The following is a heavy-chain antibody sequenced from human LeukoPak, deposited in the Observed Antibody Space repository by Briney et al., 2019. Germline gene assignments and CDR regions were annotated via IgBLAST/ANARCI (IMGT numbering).Heavy chain of an antibody. CDR3: ARHRYVFSGYFNWFDP. CDR1: GFTFSSYA. Sequence: GGSLRLSCAASGFTFSSYAMHWVRQAPGKGLEWVAVISYDGSNKYYADSVKGRFTISRDNSKNTLYLQMNSLRAEDTAVYYCARHRYVFSGYFNWFDPWGQGTLVTVSS. J-gene: IGHJ5*02. D-gene: IGHD3-22*01. V-gene: IGHV3-30*01. CDR2: ISYDGSNK.